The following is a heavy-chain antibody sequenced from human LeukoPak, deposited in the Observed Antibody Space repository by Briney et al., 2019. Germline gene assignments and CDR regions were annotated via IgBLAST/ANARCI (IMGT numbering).Heavy chain of an antibody. CDR2: MNPNSGNT. V-gene: IGHV1-8*01. CDR1: GYTFTSYD. CDR3: ARVPAMVRGVITPAEYFQH. Sequence: GASVKVSCKASGYTFTSYDINWVRQATGQGLERMGWMNPNSGNTGYAQKFQGRVTMTRNTSISTAYMELSSLRSEDTAVYYCARVPAMVRGVITPAEYFQHWGQGTLVTVSS. J-gene: IGHJ1*01. D-gene: IGHD3-10*01.